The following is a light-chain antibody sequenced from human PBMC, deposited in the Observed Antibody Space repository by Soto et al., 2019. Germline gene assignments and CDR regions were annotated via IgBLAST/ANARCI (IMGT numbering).Light chain of an antibody. CDR3: HQYNEWPRGT. CDR2: SAA. CDR1: QSISNN. V-gene: IGKV3D-15*01. Sequence: MTQSPATLSVSLGASVSLSCRANQSISNNLAWYQQKPRQPPRRLISSAATRGAGIPARVSGGGAGTQFSLTISSLESEDFALYYCHQYNEWPRGTFGPGTKVDIK. J-gene: IGKJ1*01.